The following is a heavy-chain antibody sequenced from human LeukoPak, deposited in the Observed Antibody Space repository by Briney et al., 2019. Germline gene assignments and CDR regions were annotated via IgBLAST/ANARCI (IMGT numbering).Heavy chain of an antibody. CDR2: IWYDGSNK. CDR1: GFTFSSYG. Sequence: GGSLRLSCAASGFTFSSYGMHWVRQAPGKGLEWVAVIWYDGSNKYYADSVKGRFTISRDNSKNTLYLQMNSLRAEDTAVYYCVRSYYYDRKSGYFDYWGQGTLVTVSS. CDR3: VRSYYYDRKSGYFDY. D-gene: IGHD3-22*01. J-gene: IGHJ4*02. V-gene: IGHV3-33*01.